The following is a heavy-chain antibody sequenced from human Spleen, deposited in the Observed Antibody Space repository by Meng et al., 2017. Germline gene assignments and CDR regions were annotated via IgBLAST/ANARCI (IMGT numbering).Heavy chain of an antibody. V-gene: IGHV1-8*03. CDR2: MNPNSGNT. Sequence: ASVKVSCKASGYTFSSYDINWVRQATGQGLEWMGWMNPNSGNTDYAQKFQGRVTITRNTSISTAYMELSDLRSDDTAVYYCAKAGPRRRAAALSAAGRNWFDPWGQGTLVTVSS. J-gene: IGHJ5*02. D-gene: IGHD6-13*01. CDR3: AKAGPRRRAAALSAAGRNWFDP. CDR1: GYTFSSYD.